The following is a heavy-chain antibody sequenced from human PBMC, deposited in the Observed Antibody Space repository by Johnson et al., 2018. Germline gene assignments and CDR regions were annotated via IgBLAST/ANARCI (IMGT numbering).Heavy chain of an antibody. J-gene: IGHJ3*01. CDR3: AKDHITMIVVVDAFDV. V-gene: IGHV3-23*04. CDR1: GFTFSSYA. Sequence: EVQLVESGGGLVQPGGSLRLSCAASGFTFSSYAMTWVRQAPGKGLEWVSAISGSGGSTFYADSVKGRFTISRDNSKNTLYLQMNSLRAEDTAVYYCAKDHITMIVVVDAFDVWGQGTMVTVSS. CDR2: ISGSGGST. D-gene: IGHD3-22*01.